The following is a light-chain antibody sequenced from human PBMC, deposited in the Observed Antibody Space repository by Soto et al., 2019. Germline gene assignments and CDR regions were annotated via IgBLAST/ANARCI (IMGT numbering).Light chain of an antibody. J-gene: IGKJ5*01. CDR2: GAS. V-gene: IGKV3D-15*01. CDR3: QQYNTWPAEIT. Sequence: EVVLTQSPGTLSLSPGERATLSCRASQSVSSYLAWYQQKPGQAPRLLIHGASSRATGIPARLSGSGSGTEFTLTISSLQSEDSAVYYCQQYNTWPAEITFGQGTRLEIK. CDR1: QSVSSY.